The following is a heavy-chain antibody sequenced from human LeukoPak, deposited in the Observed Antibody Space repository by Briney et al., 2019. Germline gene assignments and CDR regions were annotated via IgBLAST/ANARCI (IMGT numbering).Heavy chain of an antibody. Sequence: ASVKVSCKASGGTFISYAISWVRQAPGQGLEWMGRIIPILGIAHYAQKFQGGVTITADKSTSTAYMELSSLRSEDTAVYYCARDLTSIAAAGPNYWGQGTLVTVSS. CDR2: IIPILGIA. J-gene: IGHJ4*02. D-gene: IGHD6-13*01. V-gene: IGHV1-69*04. CDR3: ARDLTSIAAAGPNY. CDR1: GGTFISYA.